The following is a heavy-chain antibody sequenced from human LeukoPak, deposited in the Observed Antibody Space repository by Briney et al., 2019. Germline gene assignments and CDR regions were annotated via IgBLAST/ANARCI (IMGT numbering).Heavy chain of an antibody. CDR2: INHSGST. Sequence: PSETLSLTCAVYGGSFSGYYWSWIRQPPGKGLEWIGEINHSGSTNYNPSLKSRVTISVDTSKNQFSLKLSSVTAADTAVYYCARGDYDYVWGSYRFPNYYFDYWGQGTLVTVSS. D-gene: IGHD3-16*02. V-gene: IGHV4-34*01. CDR3: ARGDYDYVWGSYRFPNYYFDY. J-gene: IGHJ4*02. CDR1: GGSFSGYY.